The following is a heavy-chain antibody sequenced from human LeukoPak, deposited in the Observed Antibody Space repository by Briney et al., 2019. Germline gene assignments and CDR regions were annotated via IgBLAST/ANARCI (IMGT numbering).Heavy chain of an antibody. D-gene: IGHD2-2*01. J-gene: IGHJ4*02. CDR3: ARGGFDQLLFSSSNHLFDY. V-gene: IGHV1-18*01. CDR2: ISAYNGNT. Sequence: ASVKVSCKASGYTFTSYGISWVRQAPGQGLEWMGWISAYNGNTNYAQKLQGRVTMTTDTSTSTAYMELRSLRSDDTAVYYCARGGFDQLLFSSSNHLFDYWGQGTLVTVSS. CDR1: GYTFTSYG.